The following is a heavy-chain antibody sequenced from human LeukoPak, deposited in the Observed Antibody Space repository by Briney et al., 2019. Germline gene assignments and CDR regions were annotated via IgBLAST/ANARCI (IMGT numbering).Heavy chain of an antibody. D-gene: IGHD5-24*01. CDR1: GGSFSGYY. CDR2: INHSGST. V-gene: IGHV4-34*01. CDR3: ARGRWRMDG. Sequence: SETLSLTCAVYGGSFSGYYWSWIRQPPGKGLEWIGEINHSGSTNYNPSLKSRVTISVDTSKNQFSLKLSSVTAADTAVYYCARGRWRMDGWGQGTTVTVSS. J-gene: IGHJ6*02.